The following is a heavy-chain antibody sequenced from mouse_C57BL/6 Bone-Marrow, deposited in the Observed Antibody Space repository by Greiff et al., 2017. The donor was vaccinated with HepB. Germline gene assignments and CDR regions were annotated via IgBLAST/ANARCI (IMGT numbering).Heavy chain of an antibody. CDR2: ISNGGGST. CDR3: ARHDGYYGYFDI. D-gene: IGHD2-3*01. V-gene: IGHV5-12*01. J-gene: IGHJ1*03. CDR1: GFTFSDYY. Sequence: DVMLVESGGGLVQPGGSLKLSCAASGFTFSDYYMYWVRQTPEKRLEWVAYISNGGGSTYYPDTVKGRNIISRDKAKNTLYLQMSRLKSENTAMYYCARHDGYYGYFDIWGTGTTVTVSS.